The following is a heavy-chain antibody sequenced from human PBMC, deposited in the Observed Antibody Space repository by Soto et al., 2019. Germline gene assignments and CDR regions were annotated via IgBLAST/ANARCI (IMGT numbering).Heavy chain of an antibody. D-gene: IGHD3-10*01. Sequence: GGSLRLSCAASGFTFNKHGMHWVRQAPGKGLEWLSLIWSDGSSQDYADSVRGRFTISRDDSKSTLYLQMNSLRVDDTAIYYCATETHGYYGPESYDYWGQGT. CDR2: IWSDGSSQ. V-gene: IGHV3-33*01. CDR1: GFTFNKHG. J-gene: IGHJ4*02. CDR3: ATETHGYYGPESYDY.